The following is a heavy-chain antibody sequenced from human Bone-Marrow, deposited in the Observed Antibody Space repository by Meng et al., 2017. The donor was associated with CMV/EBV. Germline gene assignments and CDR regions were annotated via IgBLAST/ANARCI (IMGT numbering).Heavy chain of an antibody. Sequence: GGSLRLSCAASGFTFSDYYMSWIRQAPGKGLEWVSYICGRCATIYYADSVKGRFTVSRDNAKNSLYLQMNSLRAEDTAVYYCARDRSSLNYYDSSGYYPYYYGMDVWGQGTTVTVSS. CDR3: ARDRSSLNYYDSSGYYPYYYGMDV. D-gene: IGHD3-22*01. J-gene: IGHJ6*02. V-gene: IGHV3-11*04. CDR2: ICGRCATI. CDR1: GFTFSDYY.